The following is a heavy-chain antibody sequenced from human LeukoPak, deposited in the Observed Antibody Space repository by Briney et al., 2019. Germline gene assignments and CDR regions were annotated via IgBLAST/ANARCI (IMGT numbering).Heavy chain of an antibody. J-gene: IGHJ4*02. CDR1: GYTFTSYG. Sequence: GASVKVSCKASGYTFTSYGISWVRQAPGQGLEWMGWISAYNGNTNYAQKLQGRVTMTTDTSTSTAYMELRSLRSDDTAVYYCAREQYYYDSSGYYSHFDYWGQGTLVTVSS. CDR3: AREQYYYDSSGYYSHFDY. D-gene: IGHD3-22*01. CDR2: ISAYNGNT. V-gene: IGHV1-18*01.